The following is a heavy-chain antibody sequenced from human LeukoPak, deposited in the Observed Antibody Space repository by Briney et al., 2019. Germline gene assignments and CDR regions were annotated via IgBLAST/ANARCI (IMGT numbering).Heavy chain of an antibody. CDR2: IWYDGSNK. D-gene: IGHD3-10*01. Sequence: GGSLRLSCAASGFTFSSYGMHWVRQAPGKGLEWVAVIWYDGSNKYYADSVKGRFTISRDNSKNTLYLQMNSLRAEDTAVYYCARDVHYYGYLTTFDYWGQGTLVTVSS. V-gene: IGHV3-33*01. CDR1: GFTFSSYG. CDR3: ARDVHYYGYLTTFDY. J-gene: IGHJ4*02.